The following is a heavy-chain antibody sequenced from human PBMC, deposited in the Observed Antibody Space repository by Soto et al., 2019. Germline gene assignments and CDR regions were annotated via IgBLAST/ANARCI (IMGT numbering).Heavy chain of an antibody. CDR3: AREGARGSPDWYFDF. D-gene: IGHD1-26*01. CDR2: IFPSGST. V-gene: IGHV4-30-2*01. J-gene: IGHJ2*01. Sequence: QLQLQESGSGLVKPSQTLTLTCAVSGGSISSGGYSWSWIRQPPGKGLEWIGYIFPSGSTYYNPSLKSRVTISVDTSKNQFSLKVNSVTAADTAVYFCAREGARGSPDWYFDFWGRGTLVTVSS. CDR1: GGSISSGGYS.